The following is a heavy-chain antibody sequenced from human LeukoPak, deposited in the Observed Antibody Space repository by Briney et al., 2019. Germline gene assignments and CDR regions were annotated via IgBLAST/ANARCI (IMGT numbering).Heavy chain of an antibody. D-gene: IGHD3-3*01. Sequence: PGRSLRLSCAASGFTFSSYGMHWVRQAPGKGLEWVAVISYDGSNKYYADSVKGRFTISRDNSKNTLYLQMNSLRAEDTAVYYCAKVMEWMARGHDAFNIWGQGTMVTVS. J-gene: IGHJ3*02. V-gene: IGHV3-30*18. CDR1: GFTFSSYG. CDR2: ISYDGSNK. CDR3: AKVMEWMARGHDAFNI.